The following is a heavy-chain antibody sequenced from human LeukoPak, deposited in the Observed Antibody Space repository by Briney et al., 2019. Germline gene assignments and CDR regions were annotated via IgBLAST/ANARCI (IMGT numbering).Heavy chain of an antibody. CDR3: ARDPGDGIAVPGDP. CDR1: GYAFTNYA. Sequence: ASVKVSCKASGYAFTNYAINWVRQAPGQGLEWMGWINTNTGNPTYAQGFTGRFVFSLDTSVSTTYLQISSLKAEDTAVYYCARDPGDGIAVPGDPWGQGTLVTLSS. V-gene: IGHV7-4-1*02. D-gene: IGHD6-19*01. J-gene: IGHJ5*02. CDR2: INTNTGNP.